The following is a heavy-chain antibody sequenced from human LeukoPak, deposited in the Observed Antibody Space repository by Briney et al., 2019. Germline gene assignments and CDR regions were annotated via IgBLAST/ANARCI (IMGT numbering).Heavy chain of an antibody. CDR1: GGSISSYY. V-gene: IGHV4-59*01. J-gene: IGHJ4*02. D-gene: IGHD3-3*01. CDR2: IYYSGST. CDR3: AAGATSIFGVVIED. Sequence: SETLSLTCTVSGGSISSYYWSWIRQPPGKGLEWIGYIYYSGSTNYNPSLKSRVTISVDTSKNQYSLKLSSVTAADTAAYYCAAGATSIFGVVIEDWGQGTLVTVSS.